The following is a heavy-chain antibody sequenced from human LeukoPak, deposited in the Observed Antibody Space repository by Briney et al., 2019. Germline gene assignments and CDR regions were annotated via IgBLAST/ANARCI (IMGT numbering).Heavy chain of an antibody. CDR1: GYTFTSYD. CDR2: MSPNSGDT. D-gene: IGHD7-27*01. J-gene: IGHJ4*02. Sequence: ASVKVSCKASGYTFTSYDFNRVRQATGQRPEWMGWMSPNSGDTGYAQKFQDRVTMTRNTSISTAYMELSSLRSDDTAVYYCARGPPNWGYDYWGPGTLVTVSS. CDR3: ARGPPNWGYDY. V-gene: IGHV1-8*01.